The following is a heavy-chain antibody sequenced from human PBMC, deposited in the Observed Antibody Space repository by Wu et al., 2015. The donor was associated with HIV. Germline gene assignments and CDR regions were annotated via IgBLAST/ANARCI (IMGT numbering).Heavy chain of an antibody. CDR1: GYSFTSYG. V-gene: IGHV1-18*01. CDR3: ARVPSYKPLDF. Sequence: QVQLVQSGTEVKKPGASVKVSCQASGYSFTSYGVSWVRQAPGQGLEWMGWISAKDGDTSYAKKFQGRVTMTTDTSTTTAYMELRNLRSDDTAVYYCARVPSYKPLDFWGQGTLVTVSS. J-gene: IGHJ4*02. D-gene: IGHD1-1*01. CDR2: ISAKDGDT.